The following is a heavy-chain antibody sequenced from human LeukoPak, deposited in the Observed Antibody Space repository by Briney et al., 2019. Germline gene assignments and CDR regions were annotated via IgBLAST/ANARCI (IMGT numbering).Heavy chain of an antibody. V-gene: IGHV5-51*01. CDR2: IYPGDSDT. CDR1: GYSFTSYW. J-gene: IGHJ4*02. D-gene: IGHD3-22*01. Sequence: GESLQISCKGAGYSFTSYWIGWGRRMPGKGLEWMGIIYPGDSDTRYSPSFQGQVTISADKSISTAYLQWSSLKASDTAMYYCARDSSGSHFDYWGQGTLVTVSS. CDR3: ARDSSGSHFDY.